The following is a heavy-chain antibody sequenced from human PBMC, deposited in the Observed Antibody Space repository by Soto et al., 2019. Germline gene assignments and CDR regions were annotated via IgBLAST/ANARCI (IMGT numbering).Heavy chain of an antibody. J-gene: IGHJ4*02. CDR3: ARTTFCDIFTAYYSLFDY. V-gene: IGHV4-31*03. Sequence: QVQLQESGPGLVKPSQTLTLTCTVSGGSISSGSFYWSWIRQHPGKGLEWIGHISDSGSSYYNPSLESRVTISVDTSNNQFSLKLSAVTAADTAVYFCARTTFCDIFTAYYSLFDYWGQGTLVTVSS. CDR2: ISDSGSS. D-gene: IGHD3-9*01. CDR1: GGSISSGSFY.